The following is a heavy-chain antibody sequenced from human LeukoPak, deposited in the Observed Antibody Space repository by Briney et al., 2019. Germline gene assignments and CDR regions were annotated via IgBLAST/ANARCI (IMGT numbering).Heavy chain of an antibody. V-gene: IGHV3-30-3*01. CDR3: ARGDYPPSYDFWSGYFSV. J-gene: IGHJ6*02. Sequence: PGRSLRLSCAASGFTFSSYTIHWVCQAPGKGLEWVALISDDGTNKYYVDSVKGRFTISRDNSKNTLYLQMNSLRAEDTAVYYCARGDYPPSYDFWSGYFSVWGQGTTVTVSS. CDR2: ISDDGTNK. CDR1: GFTFSSYT. D-gene: IGHD3-3*01.